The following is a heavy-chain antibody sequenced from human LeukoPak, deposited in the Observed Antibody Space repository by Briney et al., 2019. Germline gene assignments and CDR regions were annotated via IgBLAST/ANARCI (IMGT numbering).Heavy chain of an antibody. CDR1: GFTFSSYS. Sequence: GGSLRLSCAASGFTFSSYSMNWVRQAPGKGLEWVSSISSSSSYIYYADSVKGRFTISRGNAKNSLYLQMNSLRAEDTAVYYCARDRGLVVVPAAMPFDYWGQGTLVTVSS. J-gene: IGHJ4*02. CDR2: ISSSSSYI. CDR3: ARDRGLVVVPAAMPFDY. D-gene: IGHD2-2*01. V-gene: IGHV3-21*01.